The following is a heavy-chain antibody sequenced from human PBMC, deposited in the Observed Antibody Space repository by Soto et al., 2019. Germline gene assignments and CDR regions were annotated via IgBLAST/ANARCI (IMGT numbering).Heavy chain of an antibody. CDR1: GYIFSKSG. Sequence: QVQLVQSGGEVKKPGASVKVSCKASGYIFSKSGITWVRQAPGQGLEWMGWISAYNGDTKYAQKFQGRVTMTTDTSTSTAYMGLRSLRSESTAVYYCARVSALGDYFAEYWGQGTLVTVSP. J-gene: IGHJ4*01. CDR3: ARVSALGDYFAEY. CDR2: ISAYNGDT. D-gene: IGHD4-17*01. V-gene: IGHV1-18*01.